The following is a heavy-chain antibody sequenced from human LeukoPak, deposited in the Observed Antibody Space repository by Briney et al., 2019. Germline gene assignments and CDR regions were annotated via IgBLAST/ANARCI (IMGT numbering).Heavy chain of an antibody. CDR1: GGTFNNSA. CDR2: IMPLFGTA. Sequence: SVKVSCKTSGGTFNNSAISWVRQAPGQGLEWLGGIMPLFGTAGYAQKFQGRVTITKDESTRTVYLELTSLTSDDTAVYYCARDVHGDYGSGWFDPWGREPSSPSPQ. V-gene: IGHV1-69*05. CDR3: ARDVHGDYGSGWFDP. J-gene: IGHJ5*02. D-gene: IGHD4-17*01.